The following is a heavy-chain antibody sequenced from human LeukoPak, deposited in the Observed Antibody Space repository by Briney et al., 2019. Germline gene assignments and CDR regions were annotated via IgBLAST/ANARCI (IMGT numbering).Heavy chain of an antibody. CDR3: ARDGTYTDYDPDFDI. Sequence: GGSLRLSCAASGFTFSRFWMSWVRQAPGKGLEWVANIKQDGSEKYYVDSVKGRFTISRDNAKNSLYLQMNSLRAEDTAVFYCARDGTYTDYDPDFDIWGQGTLVAVSS. V-gene: IGHV3-7*04. J-gene: IGHJ4*02. CDR2: IKQDGSEK. D-gene: IGHD5-12*01. CDR1: GFTFSRFW.